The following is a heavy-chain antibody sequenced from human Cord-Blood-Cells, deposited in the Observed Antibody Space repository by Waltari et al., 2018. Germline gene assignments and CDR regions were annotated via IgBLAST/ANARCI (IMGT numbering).Heavy chain of an antibody. V-gene: IGHV1-18*04. D-gene: IGHD2-2*02. CDR3: ARVSDCSSTSCYTGGFDY. CDR2: TRAYNGNT. J-gene: IGHJ4*02. CDR1: GYTFTSYC. Sequence: QVQLVQSGAEVKKPGASVKVSCKASGYTFTSYCISWVRQAPGQWLEWMGWTRAYNGNTNYAQKLQGRVTMTTDTAPSTASMELRSLRSDDTAVYYCARVSDCSSTSCYTGGFDYWGQGTLVTVSS.